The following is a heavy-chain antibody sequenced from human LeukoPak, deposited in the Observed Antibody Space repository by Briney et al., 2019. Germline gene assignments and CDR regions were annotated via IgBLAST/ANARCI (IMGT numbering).Heavy chain of an antibody. CDR2: IYHSVST. V-gene: IGHV4-39*01. CDR3: ARLGLVGATDY. J-gene: IGHJ4*02. CDR1: GGSISTGSSY. Sequence: SETLSLTCTVSGGSISTGSSYWGWIRQPPGKGLEWIGSIYHSVSTYYNPSLKSRVTISADTSKNQFSLKLSSVTAADTAVYYCARLGLVGATDYWGQGTLVTVSS. D-gene: IGHD1-26*01.